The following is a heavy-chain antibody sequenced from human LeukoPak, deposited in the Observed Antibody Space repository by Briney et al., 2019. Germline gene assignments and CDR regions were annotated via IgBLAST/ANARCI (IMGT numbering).Heavy chain of an antibody. CDR3: ARGFGLAYYDFWSGYSNWFDP. D-gene: IGHD3-3*01. V-gene: IGHV4-34*01. Sequence: KPSETLSLTCAVYGGSFSGYYWSWIRQPPGKGLEWIGEINHSGSTNYNPSLKSRATISVDTSKNQFSLKLSSVTAADTAVYYCARGFGLAYYDFWSGYSNWFDPWGQGTLVTVSS. CDR2: INHSGST. CDR1: GGSFSGYY. J-gene: IGHJ5*02.